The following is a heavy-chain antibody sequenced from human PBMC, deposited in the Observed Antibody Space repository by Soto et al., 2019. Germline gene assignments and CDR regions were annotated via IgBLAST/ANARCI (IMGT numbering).Heavy chain of an antibody. CDR1: GGSFSGYY. V-gene: IGHV4-34*01. D-gene: IGHD3-22*01. Sequence: SETLSLTCAVYGGSFSGYYWTWIRQPPGKGLEWIGEIHPSGSTNYNPSLKSRVTISADTSKNQFSLKLSSVTAADTAVYYCARGGYYDSSGGQRAFDIWGQGTMVTVSS. CDR2: IHPSGST. J-gene: IGHJ3*02. CDR3: ARGGYYDSSGGQRAFDI.